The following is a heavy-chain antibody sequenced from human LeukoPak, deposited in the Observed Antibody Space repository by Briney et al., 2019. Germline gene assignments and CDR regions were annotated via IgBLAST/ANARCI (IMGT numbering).Heavy chain of an antibody. CDR1: GYSFTSYW. CDR2: IYPGDSDT. V-gene: IGHV5-51*01. D-gene: IGHD2-2*01. CDR3: ARQGCSSTSCHRAYYYYGMDV. Sequence: GESLKISCKGSGYSFTSYWIGWVRQMPGKGLEWMGIIYPGDSDTRYGPSFQGQVTISADKSISTAYLQWSSLKASDTAMYYCARQGCSSTSCHRAYYYYGMDVWGQGTTVTVSS. J-gene: IGHJ6*02.